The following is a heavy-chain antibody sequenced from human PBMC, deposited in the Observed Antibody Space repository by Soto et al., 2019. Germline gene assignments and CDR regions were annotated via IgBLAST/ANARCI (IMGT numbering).Heavy chain of an antibody. J-gene: IGHJ4*02. D-gene: IGHD6-6*01. CDR3: ANLSN. Sequence: PGGSLRLSCSASGFTVSRNYMNWVRHAPGKGLEWLSIIYSDGTTNYADSVKGRFTISRDNFKNTLYLQMNNLRAEDTVVYYCANLSNWGQGTLVTVSS. V-gene: IGHV3-53*01. CDR1: GFTVSRNY. CDR2: IYSDGTT.